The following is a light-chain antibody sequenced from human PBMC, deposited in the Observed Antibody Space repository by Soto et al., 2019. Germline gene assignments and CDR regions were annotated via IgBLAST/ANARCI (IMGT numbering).Light chain of an antibody. Sequence: DIQMTQSPSTLSASVGDRVTITCRASQRISSWLAWYQQKPGKAPKLLIYNASSLESGVPSRFSGSGSGTAFTLTISSLQPDDFATYYCQQYNSYPWTFGQGTKGEIK. CDR2: NAS. CDR1: QRISSW. J-gene: IGKJ1*01. CDR3: QQYNSYPWT. V-gene: IGKV1-5*01.